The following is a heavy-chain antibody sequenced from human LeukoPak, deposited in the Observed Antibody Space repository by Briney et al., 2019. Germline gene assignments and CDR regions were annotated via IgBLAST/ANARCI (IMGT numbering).Heavy chain of an antibody. D-gene: IGHD1-26*01. J-gene: IGHJ4*02. CDR1: GFTFSSYW. CDR3: ASSGSYWILFDY. V-gene: IGHV3-7*01. CDR2: IKQDGSEK. Sequence: GGSLRLSCAASGFTFSSYWMSWVRQAPGKGLEWVANIKQDGSEKYYVDSAKGRFTISRDNAKNSLYLQMNSLRAEDTAVYYCASSGSYWILFDYWGQGTLVTVSS.